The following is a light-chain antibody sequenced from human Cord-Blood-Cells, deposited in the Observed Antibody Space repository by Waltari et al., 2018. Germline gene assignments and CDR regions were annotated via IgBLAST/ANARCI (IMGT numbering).Light chain of an antibody. Sequence: SYELTQPPSVSVSPGQTASITCSGDKLGDKYACWYQQEPGQSPVLVIYQDSKRPSGIPGRSSGSNSGNTATLTISGTQAMDEADYYCQAWDSSTVVFGGGTKLTVL. J-gene: IGLJ2*01. CDR2: QDS. V-gene: IGLV3-1*01. CDR3: QAWDSSTVV. CDR1: KLGDKY.